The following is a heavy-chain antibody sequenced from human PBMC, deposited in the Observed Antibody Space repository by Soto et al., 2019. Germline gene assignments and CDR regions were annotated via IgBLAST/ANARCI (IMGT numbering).Heavy chain of an antibody. D-gene: IGHD5-12*01. J-gene: IGHJ4*02. Sequence: KSGGSLRLSCAASGFTFSDYYMSWIRQAPGKGLEWVSYISSSGSTIYYADSVKGRFTISRDNAKNSLYLQMNSLRAEDTAVYYCARGSHSHTLRWLQFRGFDYWGQGTLVTVSS. CDR1: GFTFSDYY. CDR2: ISSSGSTI. V-gene: IGHV3-11*01. CDR3: ARGSHSHTLRWLQFRGFDY.